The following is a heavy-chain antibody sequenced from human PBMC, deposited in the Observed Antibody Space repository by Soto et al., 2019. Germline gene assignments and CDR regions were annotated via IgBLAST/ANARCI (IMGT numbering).Heavy chain of an antibody. CDR3: TRGPGGPDGPGDY. Sequence: GASVKVSCKASGYTFTSYAMHWVRQAPGQRLEWMGWINAGNGNTKYSQKFQGRVTITRDTSASTAYMELSSLRSEDTAVYYCTRGPGGPDGPGDYWGQGTLVTVSS. D-gene: IGHD2-15*01. V-gene: IGHV1-3*01. J-gene: IGHJ4*02. CDR1: GYTFTSYA. CDR2: INAGNGNT.